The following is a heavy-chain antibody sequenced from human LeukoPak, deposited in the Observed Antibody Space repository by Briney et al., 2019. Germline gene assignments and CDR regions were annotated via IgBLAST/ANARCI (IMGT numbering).Heavy chain of an antibody. D-gene: IGHD5-24*01. Sequence: GGSLRLSCAASGFTFSSYAMSWIRQAPGKGLEWVSVISGSGSSTYYADSVKGRFTISRDNSKNTLYLQMNSLRVEDTAVYYCARAGRDGYNYADYWGQGTLVTVSS. V-gene: IGHV3-23*01. CDR1: GFTFSSYA. CDR3: ARAGRDGYNYADY. CDR2: ISGSGSST. J-gene: IGHJ4*02.